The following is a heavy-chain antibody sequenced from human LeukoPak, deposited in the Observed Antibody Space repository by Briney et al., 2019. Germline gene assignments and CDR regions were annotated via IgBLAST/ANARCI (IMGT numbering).Heavy chain of an antibody. Sequence: GGSLRLSCAASGFTFSDYYMSWIRQAPGEGLEVGSYISSSSSYTNYADSVKGRFTISRDDAKSSLYLQMNSLRAEDTAVYYCARSVYDILTGFGYWGQGTLVTVSS. CDR1: GFTFSDYY. V-gene: IGHV3-11*06. J-gene: IGHJ4*02. CDR2: ISSSSSYT. D-gene: IGHD3-9*01. CDR3: ARSVYDILTGFGY.